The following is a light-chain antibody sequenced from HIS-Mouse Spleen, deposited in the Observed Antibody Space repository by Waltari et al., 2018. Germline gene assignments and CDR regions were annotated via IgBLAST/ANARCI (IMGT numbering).Light chain of an antibody. CDR2: EGS. J-gene: IGLJ1*01. CDR3: CSYAGSRNV. Sequence: QSALTQPASVSGSPGQSITISCTGTSSDVGSYNLVSCYQQHPGKAPKLMIYEGSKRPSGVSNRFSGSKSGNTASLTISGLQAEDEADYYCCSYAGSRNVFGTGTKVTVL. V-gene: IGLV2-23*03. CDR1: SSDVGSYNL.